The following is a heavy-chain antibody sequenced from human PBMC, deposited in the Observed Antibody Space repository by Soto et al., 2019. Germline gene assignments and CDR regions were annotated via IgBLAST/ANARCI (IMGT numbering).Heavy chain of an antibody. CDR3: ARDKRRSGYDIFPRLGWFDP. CDR2: INPSAGST. J-gene: IGHJ5*02. CDR1: GYTFTSYY. D-gene: IGHD5-12*01. V-gene: IGHV1-46*01. Sequence: ASVKVSCKASGYTFTSYYMHWVRQAPGQGLEWMGIINPSAGSTTYAQRFQGRVTMTPDTSTSTLYMELSSLRSEDTAMYYCARDKRRSGYDIFPRLGWFDPWGQGTLVTVSS.